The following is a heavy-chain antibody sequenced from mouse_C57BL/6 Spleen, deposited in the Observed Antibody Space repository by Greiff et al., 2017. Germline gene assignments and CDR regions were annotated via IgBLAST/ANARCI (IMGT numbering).Heavy chain of an antibody. CDR3: TRRGNFFAY. J-gene: IGHJ3*01. Sequence: EVQLVESGGGLVQPGGSMKLSCAASGFTFSDAWMDWVRQSPVKGLEWVGEIRNKANNHATYYAESVKGRFTISRDDSKSSVYLQMNSLGDEDTGIYYSTRRGNFFAYWGQGTLVTVSA. D-gene: IGHD2-1*01. CDR2: IRNKANNHAT. CDR1: GFTFSDAW. V-gene: IGHV6-6*01.